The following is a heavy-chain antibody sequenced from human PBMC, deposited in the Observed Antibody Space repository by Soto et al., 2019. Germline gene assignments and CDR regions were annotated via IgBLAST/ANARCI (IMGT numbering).Heavy chain of an antibody. CDR1: GYSFTSYW. CDR2: IDPSDSYT. J-gene: IGHJ6*02. D-gene: IGHD2-8*01. CDR3: ARLGLQWTDYYYGMDV. V-gene: IGHV5-10-1*01. Sequence: GESLKISCKGSGYSFTSYWISWVRQMPGKGLEWMGRIDPSDSYTNYSPSFQGHVTISADKSISTAYLQWSSLKASDTAMYYCARLGLQWTDYYYGMDVWGQGTTVTVS.